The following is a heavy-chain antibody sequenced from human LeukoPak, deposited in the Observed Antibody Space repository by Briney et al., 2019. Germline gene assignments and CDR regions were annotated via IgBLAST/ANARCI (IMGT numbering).Heavy chain of an antibody. CDR1: GYTFTSYD. J-gene: IGHJ5*02. Sequence: ASVKVSCKASGYTFTSYDINWVRQATGQGLEWMGWMNPNSGNTGYAQKFQGRVTITRNTSISTAYMELSSLRSEDTAVYYCARLSLSRSSTSCYEWFDPWGQGTLVTVSS. CDR3: ARLSLSRSSTSCYEWFDP. V-gene: IGHV1-8*03. CDR2: MNPNSGNT. D-gene: IGHD2-2*01.